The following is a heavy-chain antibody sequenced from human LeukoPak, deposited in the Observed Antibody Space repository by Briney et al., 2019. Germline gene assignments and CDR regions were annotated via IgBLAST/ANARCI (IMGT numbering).Heavy chain of an antibody. CDR3: SGDPGDY. D-gene: IGHD7-27*01. J-gene: IGHJ4*02. CDR1: GFTFSDHY. V-gene: IGHV3-7*04. CDR2: INQDGSET. Sequence: GGSLRLSCAASGFTFSDHYMNWVRQAPGKGLEWVANINQDGSETYYVDSVEGRFTISRDNAKNSLFLQMTSLRAEDTAVYFCSGDPGDYWGQGTLVTVSS.